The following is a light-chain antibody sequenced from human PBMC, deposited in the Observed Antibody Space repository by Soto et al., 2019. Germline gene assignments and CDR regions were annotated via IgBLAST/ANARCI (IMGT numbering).Light chain of an antibody. CDR2: GNN. CDR1: SSNIGAGYD. J-gene: IGLJ1*01. V-gene: IGLV1-40*01. CDR3: QSYDSSLRGLV. Sequence: QSVLTQPPSVSGAPGQRVTISCTGSSSNIGAGYDVHWYQQLPETAPKLLIYGNNNRPSGVPDRFSGSKSGTSASLAITGLQAEDEADYYCQSYDSSLRGLVFGTGTKLTVL.